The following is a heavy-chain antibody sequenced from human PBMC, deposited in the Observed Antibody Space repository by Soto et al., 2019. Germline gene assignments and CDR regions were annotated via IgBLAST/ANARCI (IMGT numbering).Heavy chain of an antibody. CDR3: ESYSYVSGSSSFDY. CDR1: GFPFSSYW. Sequence: GGSLRLSCAAPGFPFSSYWMSWVRQAPGKGLEWVATIKQDGTETYYLDPVKGRFTISRDNAKTSLYLQMNSLRAEDTAVYYCESYSYVSGSSSFDYWGQGTLVTVSS. J-gene: IGHJ4*02. D-gene: IGHD3-10*01. V-gene: IGHV3-7*05. CDR2: IKQDGTET.